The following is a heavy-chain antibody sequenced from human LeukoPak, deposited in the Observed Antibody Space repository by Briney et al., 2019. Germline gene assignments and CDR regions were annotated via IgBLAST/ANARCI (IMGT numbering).Heavy chain of an antibody. J-gene: IGHJ4*02. CDR1: GFTFSSYA. D-gene: IGHD6-19*01. V-gene: IGHV3-23*01. CDR2: ISGSGGST. Sequence: PEASLRLSCAASGFTFSSYAMSWVRQAPGKGLEWVSAISGSGGSTYYADSVKGRFTISRDNSKNTLYLQMNSLRAEDTAVYYCAKDRYSSGWYEDYWGQGTLVTVSS. CDR3: AKDRYSSGWYEDY.